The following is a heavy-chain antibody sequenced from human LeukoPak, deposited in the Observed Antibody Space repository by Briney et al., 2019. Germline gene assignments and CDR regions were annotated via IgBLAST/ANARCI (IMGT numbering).Heavy chain of an antibody. Sequence: WESLKISCKGSGYSFPSYWITWVRQVPGKGLEWMGSIDPSDSYTNYSPSFQGHVTISADKSISTAYLQWSSLMASDTAMYYCARTYYDILTGYSLSDYWGQGTLVTVSS. D-gene: IGHD3-9*01. CDR3: ARTYYDILTGYSLSDY. CDR2: IDPSDSYT. J-gene: IGHJ4*02. V-gene: IGHV5-10-1*01. CDR1: GYSFPSYW.